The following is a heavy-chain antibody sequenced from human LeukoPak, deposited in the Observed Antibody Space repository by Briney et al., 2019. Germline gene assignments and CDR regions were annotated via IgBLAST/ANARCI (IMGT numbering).Heavy chain of an antibody. CDR1: GFTFSSYE. J-gene: IGHJ3*02. Sequence: GGSLRLSCAASGFTFSSYEMIWVRQAPGKGLEWVSYIRSSGSTIYYADSVKGRFTISRDNAKNSLYLQMNSLRAEDTAVYYCAKGGWLDAFDIWGQGTMVTVSS. CDR2: IRSSGSTI. CDR3: AKGGWLDAFDI. D-gene: IGHD5-12*01. V-gene: IGHV3-48*03.